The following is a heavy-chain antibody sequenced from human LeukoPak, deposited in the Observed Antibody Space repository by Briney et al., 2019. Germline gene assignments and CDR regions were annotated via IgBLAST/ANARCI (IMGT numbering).Heavy chain of an antibody. CDR1: GFAFSTFA. CDR2: INGGGNTT. J-gene: IGHJ6*03. D-gene: IGHD6-19*01. Sequence: GGSLRLSCAASGFAFSTFAMGWARQSPGKGLEWLSTINGGGNTTFYSDSVKGRFTISRDNSKNTLYLHMDSLRPDDTAIYYCTKELHVAVAVADYYYFYMDVWGRGTAVTVSS. V-gene: IGHV3-23*01. CDR3: TKELHVAVAVADYYYFYMDV.